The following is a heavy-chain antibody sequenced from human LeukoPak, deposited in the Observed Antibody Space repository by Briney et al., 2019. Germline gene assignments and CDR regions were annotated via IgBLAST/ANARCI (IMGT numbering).Heavy chain of an antibody. J-gene: IGHJ6*03. CDR2: ISYDGSNK. Sequence: PGGSLRLSCAASGFTFSSYAMHWVRQAPGKGLEWVAVISYDGSNKYYADSVKGRFTISRDNSKNTLYLQMNSLRAEDTAVYYCARGTDYYDSSGPTPPIYYMDVWGKGTTVTVSS. D-gene: IGHD3-22*01. CDR1: GFTFSSYA. V-gene: IGHV3-30*01. CDR3: ARGTDYYDSSGPTPPIYYMDV.